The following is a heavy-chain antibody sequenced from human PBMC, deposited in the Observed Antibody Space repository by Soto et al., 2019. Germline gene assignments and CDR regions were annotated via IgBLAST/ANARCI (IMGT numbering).Heavy chain of an antibody. CDR3: TKSRADRRIAHYRKDV. CDR2: VSGSGGST. D-gene: IGHD2-15*01. J-gene: IGHJ6*02. Sequence: GRSLRLSCAASGLIFNNYAMCWVRQAPGKWLEWVSSVSGSGGSTYYVDSVKGRLTISRDNSKNTLFLQMNSLRAEEMAAYYCTKSRADRRIAHYRKDVWGHATTVTISS. V-gene: IGHV3-23*01. CDR1: GLIFNNYA.